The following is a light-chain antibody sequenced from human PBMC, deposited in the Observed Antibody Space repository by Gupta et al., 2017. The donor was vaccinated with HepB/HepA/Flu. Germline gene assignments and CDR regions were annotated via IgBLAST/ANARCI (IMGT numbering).Light chain of an antibody. J-gene: IGKJ1*01. CDR2: GAS. CDR3: QQYGTSPRM. Sequence: EIALTQSPGTLSLSPGERATLSCRASQSVSSSYFCWYQQKPGQAPRLLIYGASSRATGIPDRFSGRGSGTDFTLTISRLEPEDFAVYYCQQYGTSPRMFGQGTKVEIK. CDR1: QSVSSSY. V-gene: IGKV3-20*01.